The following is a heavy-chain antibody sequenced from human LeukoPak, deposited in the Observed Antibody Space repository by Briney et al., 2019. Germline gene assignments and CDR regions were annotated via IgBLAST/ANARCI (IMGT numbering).Heavy chain of an antibody. D-gene: IGHD2-8*01. Sequence: GGSLRLSCAASGFTFSNYWMSWVRQAPGKGLEWVANMKQDGREKNYVDSVKARFTISRDNAKNSLYLQMNSLRAEDTAVYYCARDTSGPDYWGQGILVTVSS. J-gene: IGHJ4*02. CDR2: MKQDGREK. CDR1: GFTFSNYW. V-gene: IGHV3-7*01. CDR3: ARDTSGPDY.